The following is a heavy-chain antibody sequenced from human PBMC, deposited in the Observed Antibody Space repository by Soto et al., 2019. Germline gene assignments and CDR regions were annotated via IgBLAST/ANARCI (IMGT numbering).Heavy chain of an antibody. J-gene: IGHJ6*02. CDR2: IYYSGST. V-gene: IGHV4-39*01. Sequence: LETLSLACTVSGGSISRSRSYWGWIRQPPGKGLEWIGSIYYSGSTYYNPSLKSRVTISVDTSKNQFSLKLSSVTAADTAVYYCARRLYYDSSGFEGGGMDVWGQGTTVTVSS. CDR1: GGSISRSRSY. CDR3: ARRLYYDSSGFEGGGMDV. D-gene: IGHD3-22*01.